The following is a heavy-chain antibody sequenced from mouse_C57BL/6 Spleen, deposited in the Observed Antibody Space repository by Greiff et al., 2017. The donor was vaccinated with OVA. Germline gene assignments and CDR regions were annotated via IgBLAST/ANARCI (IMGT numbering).Heavy chain of an antibody. Sequence: QVQLQQSGPGLVQPSQSLSITCTVSGFSLTSYGVHWVRQSPGKGLEWLGVIWSGGSTDYNAAFISSLSISKDNSKSQVFFKMNSLQADDTAIYYCARRYYSNYEGYAMDYWGQGTSVTVSS. CDR2: IWSGGST. J-gene: IGHJ4*01. CDR3: ARRYYSNYEGYAMDY. V-gene: IGHV2-2*01. D-gene: IGHD2-5*01. CDR1: GFSLTSYG.